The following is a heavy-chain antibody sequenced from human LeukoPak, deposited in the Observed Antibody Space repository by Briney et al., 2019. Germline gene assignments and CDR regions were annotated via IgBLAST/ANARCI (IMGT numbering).Heavy chain of an antibody. Sequence: NPSETLSLTCAVYGGSFSGYYWSWIRQPPGKGLEWIGEINHSGSTNYNPSLKSRVTISVDTSKNQFSLKLSSVTAADTAVYYCATKGPRRGYFDYWGQGTLVTVSS. CDR2: INHSGST. CDR1: GGSFSGYY. CDR3: ATKGPRRGYFDY. J-gene: IGHJ4*02. V-gene: IGHV4-34*01.